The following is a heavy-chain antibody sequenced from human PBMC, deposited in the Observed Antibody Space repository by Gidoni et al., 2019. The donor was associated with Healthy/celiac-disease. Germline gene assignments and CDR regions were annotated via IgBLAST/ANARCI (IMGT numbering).Heavy chain of an antibody. D-gene: IGHD3-22*01. CDR1: GFTFSSYW. Sequence: EVQLVDSGGGLVQPGGSLRLSCSASGFTFSSYWMHWVRQAPGKGLVWVLRINSDGSSTSYADSVKGRFTISRDKAKNTLYLQMNSMRAEDTAVYYCAREIYDSSGSSFDYWGQGTLVTVSS. V-gene: IGHV3-74*01. CDR3: AREIYDSSGSSFDY. CDR2: INSDGSST. J-gene: IGHJ4*02.